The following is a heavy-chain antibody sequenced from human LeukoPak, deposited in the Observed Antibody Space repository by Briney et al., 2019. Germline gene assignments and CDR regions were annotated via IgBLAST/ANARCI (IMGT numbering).Heavy chain of an antibody. CDR1: GFTLSSYA. Sequence: PGGSLRLSCAASGFTLSSYAMSWVRQAPGKGLEWVSAISGSGGSTYYADSVKGRFTISRDNSKNTLYLQMNSLRTEDTAVYYCAKVSRGVTGTTGVLDYWGQGTLVTVSS. V-gene: IGHV3-23*01. CDR3: AKVSRGVTGTTGVLDY. CDR2: ISGSGGST. D-gene: IGHD1-7*01. J-gene: IGHJ4*02.